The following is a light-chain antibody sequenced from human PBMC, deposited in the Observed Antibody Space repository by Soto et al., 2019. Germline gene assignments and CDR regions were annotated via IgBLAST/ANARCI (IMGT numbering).Light chain of an antibody. V-gene: IGLV2-14*01. J-gene: IGLJ2*01. CDR3: GSYTSSSTLV. CDR2: EVI. Sequence: QSALTQPASVSGSPGQSITISCTATSSDVGTYNYVSWYQQHPGKAPKLMIYEVINRPSGVSNRFSGSKSGNTASLIISGLQAEDEADYYCGSYTSSSTLVFGGGTKLTVL. CDR1: SSDVGTYNY.